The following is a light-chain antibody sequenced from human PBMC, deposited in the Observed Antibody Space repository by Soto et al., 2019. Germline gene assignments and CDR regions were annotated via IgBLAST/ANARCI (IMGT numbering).Light chain of an antibody. CDR2: DVT. J-gene: IGLJ1*01. CDR1: ITDVGGYNC. V-gene: IGLV2-11*01. Sequence: QSALTQARSVSGSPGQSFTISCTGTITDVGGYNCVSWYQQHPGKAPQLLIFDVTQRPSGVPDRFSGSKSGNTASLTISGLQAEDEADYYCCSHSATYTFVFGTGTKVTVL. CDR3: CSHSATYTFV.